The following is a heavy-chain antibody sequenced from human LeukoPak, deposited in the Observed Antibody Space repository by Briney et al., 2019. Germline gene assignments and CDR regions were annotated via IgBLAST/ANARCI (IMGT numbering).Heavy chain of an antibody. CDR3: AKVIAYSFYYDSSGLRDY. D-gene: IGHD3-22*01. CDR2: IKQDGSEK. Sequence: GGSLRLSCAASGFTFSSYWMSWVRQAPGKGLEWVANIKQDGSEKYYVDSVKGRFTISRDNSKNTLYLQMNSLRAEDTAVYYCAKVIAYSFYYDSSGLRDYWGQGTLVTVSS. J-gene: IGHJ4*02. V-gene: IGHV3-7*03. CDR1: GFTFSSYW.